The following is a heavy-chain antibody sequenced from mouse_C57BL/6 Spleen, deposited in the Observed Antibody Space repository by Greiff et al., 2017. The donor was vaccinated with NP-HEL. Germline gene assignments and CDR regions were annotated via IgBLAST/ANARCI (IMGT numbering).Heavy chain of an antibody. CDR2: IDPSDSYT. CDR1: GYTFTSYW. Sequence: QVQLQQPGAELVMPGASVKLTCKASGYTFTSYWMHWVKQRPGQGLEWIGEIDPSDSYTNYNQKFKGKSTLTVDKSSSTAYMQLSSLTSEDSAVYYCARSTVVAPDAMDYWGQGTSVTVAS. CDR3: ARSTVVAPDAMDY. D-gene: IGHD1-1*01. J-gene: IGHJ4*01. V-gene: IGHV1-69*01.